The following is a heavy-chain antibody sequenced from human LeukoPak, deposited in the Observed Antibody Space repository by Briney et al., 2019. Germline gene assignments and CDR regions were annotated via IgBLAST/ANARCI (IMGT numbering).Heavy chain of an antibody. Sequence: GGSLRLSCAASGFTLSSYGMHWVRQAPGKGLEWVAVISYDGSNKYYADSVKGGFTISRDNSKNTLYLQMNSLRAEDTAVYYCAKGESGSYYLDYWGQGTLVTVSS. J-gene: IGHJ4*02. CDR1: GFTLSSYG. CDR3: AKGESGSYYLDY. V-gene: IGHV3-30*18. D-gene: IGHD1-26*01. CDR2: ISYDGSNK.